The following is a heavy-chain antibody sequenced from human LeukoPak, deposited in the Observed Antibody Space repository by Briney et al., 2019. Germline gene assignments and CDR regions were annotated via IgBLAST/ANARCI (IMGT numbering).Heavy chain of an antibody. CDR3: ARAGIVGATAYFDY. CDR2: ISSNGGST. Sequence: PGGSLRPSCAASGFTFSSYAMHWVRQAPGKGLEYVSAISSNGGSTYYANSVKGRFTISRDNSKNTLYLQMGSLRAEDMAVYYCARAGIVGATAYFDYWGQGTLVTVSS. V-gene: IGHV3-64*01. CDR1: GFTFSSYA. J-gene: IGHJ4*02. D-gene: IGHD1-26*01.